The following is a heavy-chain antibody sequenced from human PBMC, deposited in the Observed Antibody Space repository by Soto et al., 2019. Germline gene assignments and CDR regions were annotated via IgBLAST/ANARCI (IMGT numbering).Heavy chain of an antibody. CDR1: GGTFSSHT. D-gene: IGHD4-17*01. CDR3: ARPDFGDYWYFDL. CDR2: IIPALGTA. V-gene: IGHV1-69*08. J-gene: IGHJ2*01. Sequence: QLVQSGAEVKNPGSSVKVSCKASGGTFSSHTFSWVRQAPGQGLEWMGRIIPALGTATYAQKFQGRVTITADESATTVYMELNSLRSEDTAVYYCARPDFGDYWYFDLWGRGTLVTVSS.